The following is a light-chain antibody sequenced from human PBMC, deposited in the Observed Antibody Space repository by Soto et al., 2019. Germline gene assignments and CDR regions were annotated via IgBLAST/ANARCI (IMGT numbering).Light chain of an antibody. CDR3: VSHTTTNTRV. J-gene: IGLJ1*01. CDR1: SSDVGAYDY. V-gene: IGLV2-14*03. Sequence: QSVLTQLASVSGSPGQSIAIPCTGTSSDVGAYDYVSWYQQHPDRAPRLVIYEVSNRPSGVSNRFSGSKSVNTATLTISGLQAEDEADYYCVSHTTTNTRVFGTGTKVTV. CDR2: EVS.